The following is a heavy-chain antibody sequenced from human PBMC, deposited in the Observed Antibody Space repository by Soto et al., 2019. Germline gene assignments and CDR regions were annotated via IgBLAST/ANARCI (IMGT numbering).Heavy chain of an antibody. CDR1: GYTFTRNG. D-gene: IGHD3-22*01. Sequence: ASVKVSCKTSGYTFTRNGISWVLQAPGQGLEWMGWISPNSGNTRYAQKLQDRVIMTTDTSTSTAYMELRSLRSDDTAVYYCVKDRDSNSWPSRDVWGPGTTVTVSS. CDR3: VKDRDSNSWPSRDV. V-gene: IGHV1-18*01. J-gene: IGHJ6*02. CDR2: ISPNSGNT.